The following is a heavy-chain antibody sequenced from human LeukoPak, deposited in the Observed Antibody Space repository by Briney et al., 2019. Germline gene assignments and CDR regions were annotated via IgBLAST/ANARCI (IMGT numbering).Heavy chain of an antibody. J-gene: IGHJ5*02. CDR3: ARSGDILTGYRPHNWFDP. D-gene: IGHD3-9*01. CDR1: GGSFSGYY. CDR2: INHSGST. Sequence: SETLSLTCAVYGGSFSGYYWSWIRQPPGKGLEWIGEINHSGSTNYNPSLKSRGTISVDTSKNQFSLKLSSVTAADTAVYYCARSGDILTGYRPHNWFDPWGQGTLVTVSS. V-gene: IGHV4-34*01.